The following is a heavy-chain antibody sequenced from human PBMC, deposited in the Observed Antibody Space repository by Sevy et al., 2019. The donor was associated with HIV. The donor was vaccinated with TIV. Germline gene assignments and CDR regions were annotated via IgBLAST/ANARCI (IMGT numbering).Heavy chain of an antibody. CDR1: GFSFRSYS. J-gene: IGHJ6*02. CDR3: ARVQYEWGPEGMDV. Sequence: GGYLRLSCAASGFSFRSYSMNCVRQAPGKGLEWVSYIHSSSSTTYYADSVKGRFIISRDIAKNSLYLQMNSLRVEDTAVYYCARVQYEWGPEGMDVWGQGTLVTVSS. CDR2: IHSSSSTT. V-gene: IGHV3-48*01. D-gene: IGHD7-27*01.